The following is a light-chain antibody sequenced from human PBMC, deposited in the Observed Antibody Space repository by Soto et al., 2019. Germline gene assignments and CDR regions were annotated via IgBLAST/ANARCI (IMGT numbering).Light chain of an antibody. CDR1: QSVSSN. Sequence: EIVLTQSPGTLSFSPGERATLSCRASQSVSSNLAWYQQKPGQAPRLLIYGASTRATGIPARFSGGGSGTDFTLTISRLEPEDFAVYYCQQFSSYPLTFGGGTKVDIK. CDR3: QQFSSYPLT. J-gene: IGKJ4*01. V-gene: IGKV3-20*01. CDR2: GAS.